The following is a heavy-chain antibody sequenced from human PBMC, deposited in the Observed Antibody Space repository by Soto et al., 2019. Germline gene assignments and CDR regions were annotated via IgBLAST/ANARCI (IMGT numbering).Heavy chain of an antibody. V-gene: IGHV5-51*03. Sequence: EVQLVPSGAEVKKPGESLKISCKGSGYSFTSQWIGWVRQMPGKGLEWMGIIYPGDSDIRYSPSFQGQVTISADTSISTDYLQWSGLKASDTAMYYCARLGTSGDCYYYSGMDVWGQGTTVTVSS. CDR3: ARLGTSGDCYYYSGMDV. CDR1: GYSFTSQW. CDR2: IYPGDSDI. J-gene: IGHJ6*02. D-gene: IGHD2-8*01.